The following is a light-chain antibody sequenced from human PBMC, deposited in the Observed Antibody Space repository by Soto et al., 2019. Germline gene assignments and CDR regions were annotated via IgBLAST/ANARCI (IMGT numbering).Light chain of an antibody. V-gene: IGLV4-69*02. J-gene: IGLJ3*02. Sequence: QSVLTQSPSASASLGASVKLTCTLSSGHSTYAIAWHQQQAEKGPRYLMKIKSDGSHSKGDGIPDRFSGSSSGAERYLTISSLQSEDEADYFCQAYGTGIGVFGGGTKLTVL. CDR3: QAYGTGIGV. CDR1: SGHSTYA. CDR2: IKSDGSH.